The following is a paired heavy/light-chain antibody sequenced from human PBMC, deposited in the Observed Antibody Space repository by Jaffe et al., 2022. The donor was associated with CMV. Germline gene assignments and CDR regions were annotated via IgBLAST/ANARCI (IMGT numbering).Heavy chain of an antibody. Sequence: EVQLLESGGGLVQPGGSLRLSCAASGFTFSSYAMSWVRQAPGKGLEWVSAISGSGGSTYYADSVKGRFTISRDNSKNTLYLQMNSLRAEDTAVYYCAKQRYRYCSGGSCYSTRVDYFDYWGQGTLVTVSS. CDR3: AKQRYRYCSGGSCYSTRVDYFDY. J-gene: IGHJ4*02. D-gene: IGHD2-15*01. CDR1: GFTFSSYA. CDR2: ISGSGGST. V-gene: IGHV3-23*01.
Light chain of an antibody. V-gene: IGKV1-5*03. CDR1: QSISSW. Sequence: DIQMTQSPSTLSASVGDRVTITCRASQSISSWLAWYQQKPGKAPKLLIYKASSLESGVPSRFSGSGSGTEFTLTISSLQPDDFATYYCQQYNSYQYTFGQGTKLEIK. J-gene: IGKJ2*01. CDR3: QQYNSYQYT. CDR2: KAS.